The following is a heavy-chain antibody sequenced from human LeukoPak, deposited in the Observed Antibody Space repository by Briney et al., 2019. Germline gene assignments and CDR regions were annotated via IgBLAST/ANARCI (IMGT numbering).Heavy chain of an antibody. J-gene: IGHJ6*02. CDR3: ARSIGLTGGGVDV. CDR2: ITNGGSTI. CDR1: GFTFSDYN. V-gene: IGHV3-11*01. Sequence: GGSLRLSCAASGFTFSDYNMNWVRQAPGEGLEWVSYITNGGSTIHHADSVKGRFTISRDNAKKTLYLQMNSLRAEDTAVYYCARSIGLTGGGVDVWGQGTTVTVSS. D-gene: IGHD3-9*01.